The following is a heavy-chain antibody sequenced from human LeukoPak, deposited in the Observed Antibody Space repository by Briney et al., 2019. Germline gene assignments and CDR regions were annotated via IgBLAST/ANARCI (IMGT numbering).Heavy chain of an antibody. V-gene: IGHV3-74*01. D-gene: IGHD2-15*01. CDR2: IKSDGSST. CDR1: GFTFSNYW. Sequence: GGSLRLSCAASGFTFSNYWMHWVRQGPGKGLVWVSRIKSDGSSTDYADSVKGRFTTSRDNAKNTLYLQMSSLRADDTAVYYCVIDLGDYNDFWGQGTLVSVSS. J-gene: IGHJ4*02. CDR3: VIDLGDYNDF.